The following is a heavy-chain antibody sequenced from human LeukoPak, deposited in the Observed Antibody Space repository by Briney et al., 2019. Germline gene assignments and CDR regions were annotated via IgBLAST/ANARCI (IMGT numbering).Heavy chain of an antibody. CDR1: GGSFSGYY. CDR2: INHSGST. Sequence: SETLSLTCAVYGGSFSGYYWSWIRQPPGKGLQWIGEINHSGSTNYNPSLKSRVTISVDTSKNQFSLKLSSVTAADTAVYYCARARRYDYVWGSYQLDYWGQGTLVTVSS. V-gene: IGHV4-34*01. CDR3: ARARRYDYVWGSYQLDY. J-gene: IGHJ4*02. D-gene: IGHD3-16*02.